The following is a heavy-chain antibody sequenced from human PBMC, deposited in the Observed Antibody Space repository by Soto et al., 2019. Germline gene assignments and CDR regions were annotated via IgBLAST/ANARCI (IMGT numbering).Heavy chain of an antibody. V-gene: IGHV1-8*01. CDR3: ARRKARSCPHYFDS. J-gene: IGHJ4*02. CDR1: GYTFITYD. CDR2: MNPYNGNA. Sequence: ASVKVSCKASGYTFITYDINWVRQAPGQGLEWMGWMNPYNGNAGYAQKFQGRVTMTRNTSISTAYMELTSLKSDDTAVYFCARRKARSCPHYFDSWGQGTLVTVSS.